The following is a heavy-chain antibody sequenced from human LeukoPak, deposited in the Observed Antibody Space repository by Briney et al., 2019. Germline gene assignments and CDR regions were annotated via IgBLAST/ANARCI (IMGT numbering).Heavy chain of an antibody. CDR2: IYTSGST. CDR1: GGSISSGSYY. Sequence: SETLSLTCTVSGGSISSGSYYWSWIRQPAGKGLEWIGRIYTSGSTNYNPSLKSRVTITLAKSKIQFSLKLSSVTAADTAVYYCARDLYDSSGYYGAFDIWGQGTMVTVSS. D-gene: IGHD3-22*01. CDR3: ARDLYDSSGYYGAFDI. V-gene: IGHV4-61*02. J-gene: IGHJ3*02.